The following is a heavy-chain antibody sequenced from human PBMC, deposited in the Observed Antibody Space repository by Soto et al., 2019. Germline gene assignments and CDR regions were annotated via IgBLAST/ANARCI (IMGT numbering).Heavy chain of an antibody. V-gene: IGHV3-53*01. CDR2: HYSGGST. D-gene: IGHD1-26*01. Sequence: GGSLRLSCAISCFSVSSNYLSWVRQAPGKGLEWVSVHYSGGSTYYADSVQGRFTISRDKSNNTLYLQMRRVRAEDTAVYFCARHRHPRGTVGATSPLDPWGQGTQVTVSS. CDR1: CFSVSSNY. CDR3: ARHRHPRGTVGATSPLDP. J-gene: IGHJ5*02.